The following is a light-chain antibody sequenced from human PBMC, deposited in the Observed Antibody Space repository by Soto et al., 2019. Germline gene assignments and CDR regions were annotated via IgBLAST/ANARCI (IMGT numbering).Light chain of an antibody. V-gene: IGLV2-14*01. CDR3: TSYIRNTLL. CDR2: EVS. J-gene: IGLJ2*01. CDR1: SSDVGGYDY. Sequence: QSVLTQPASVSGSPGQSITISCTGTSSDVGGYDYVSWYQQHPGKAPKLMIYEVSNRPSGVSHRFSGSKSGNTASLTISGLQSEDEAVYYCTSYIRNTLLFGGGTKVTVL.